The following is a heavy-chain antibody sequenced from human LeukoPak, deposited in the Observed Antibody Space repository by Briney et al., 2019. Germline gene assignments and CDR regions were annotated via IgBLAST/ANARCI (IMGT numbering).Heavy chain of an antibody. Sequence: GGSLRLSCAASGFTFSSYEMNWVRQAPGKGLEWVSYISSSSSTIYYADSVKGRFTISRDNAKNSLYLQMNSLRAEDTAVYYCARAARNYDILTGYYELQNDPWGQGTLVTVSS. D-gene: IGHD3-9*01. CDR2: ISSSSSTI. J-gene: IGHJ5*02. CDR1: GFTFSSYE. V-gene: IGHV3-48*03. CDR3: ARAARNYDILTGYYELQNDP.